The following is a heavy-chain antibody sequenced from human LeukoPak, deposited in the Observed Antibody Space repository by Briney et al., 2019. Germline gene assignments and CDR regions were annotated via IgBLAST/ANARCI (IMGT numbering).Heavy chain of an antibody. D-gene: IGHD3-16*02. CDR2: ISASGTSSSNI. J-gene: IGHJ4*02. CDR3: ARDYQSNYFDF. V-gene: IGHV3-11*01. Sequence: PGGSLRLSCAASGFTFSDYYMTWIRQAPGKGLEWIAYISASGTSSSNIYYADSVKGRFTISRDNAKNSLYLQMNSLRAEDTAVYYCARDYQSNYFDFWGQGTLVTVSS. CDR1: GFTFSDYY.